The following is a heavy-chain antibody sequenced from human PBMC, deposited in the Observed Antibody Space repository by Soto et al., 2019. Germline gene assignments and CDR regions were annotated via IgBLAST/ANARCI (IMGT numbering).Heavy chain of an antibody. V-gene: IGHV3-33*01. Sequence: SLRLSCVVSGFTFSTNGMHWVRQAPGKGLEWVGVIWYDGIVKYYGDSVKGRFTISRYNSKSTLNLQMNSLRAEDTAVYYCARRSHLLGGSTWSGDSSYYYYYMAVWGKGTTVTVSS. D-gene: IGHD4-17*01. CDR2: IWYDGIVK. CDR1: GFTFSTNG. CDR3: ARRSHLLGGSTWSGDSSYYYYYMAV. J-gene: IGHJ6*03.